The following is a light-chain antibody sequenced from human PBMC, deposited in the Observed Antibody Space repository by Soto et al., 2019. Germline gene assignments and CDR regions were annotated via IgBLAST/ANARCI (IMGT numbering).Light chain of an antibody. Sequence: QSALTQPPSVSGSPGQSVAISCTGTGSDIGTYNRVSWYQQPPGTAPKLMIYDVSDRPSGVPDRFSGSKSGNTASLTISGLQADDEADSYCSSYTSSSTYVFGTGTKLTVL. CDR1: GSDIGTYNR. CDR2: DVS. CDR3: SSYTSSSTYV. V-gene: IGLV2-18*02. J-gene: IGLJ1*01.